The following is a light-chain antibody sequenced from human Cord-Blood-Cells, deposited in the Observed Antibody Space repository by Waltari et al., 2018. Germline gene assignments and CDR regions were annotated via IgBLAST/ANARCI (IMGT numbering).Light chain of an antibody. CDR2: WAS. CDR1: QSVLYSSNNKNY. CDR3: QQYYSTPYT. V-gene: IGKV4-1*01. Sequence: DIVMTQSPDALAAPLGERATINCKSSQSVLYSSNNKNYLAWYQQKPGQPPKLLIYWASTRQSGVPDRFSGSGSGTDFTLPISNLQAEDVAVYYCQQYYSTPYTFGQGTKLEIK. J-gene: IGKJ2*01.